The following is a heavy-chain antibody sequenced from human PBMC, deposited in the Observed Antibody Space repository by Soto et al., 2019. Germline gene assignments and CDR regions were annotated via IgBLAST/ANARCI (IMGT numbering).Heavy chain of an antibody. J-gene: IGHJ4*02. D-gene: IGHD3-9*01. CDR1: GGSFSGYY. Sequence: PSETLSLTCAVYGGSFSGYYWSWIRQPPGKGLEWIGEINHSGSTNYNPSLKSRVTISVDTSKNQFSLKLSSVTAADTAVYYCARGRNYDILTGYSFDYWGQGTLVTVSS. CDR3: ARGRNYDILTGYSFDY. V-gene: IGHV4-34*01. CDR2: INHSGST.